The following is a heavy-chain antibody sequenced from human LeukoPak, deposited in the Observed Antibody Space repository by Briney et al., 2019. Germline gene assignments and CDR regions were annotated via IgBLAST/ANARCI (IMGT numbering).Heavy chain of an antibody. J-gene: IGHJ4*02. Sequence: GGSLRLSCVASGFTLSSYSMNWVRQAPGKGLEWVSYISDTGSTIAYADSVKGRFTMSRDEAKNSLHLQMNSLRGEDTAVYYCVRGDLRLPRSTPDCWGQGTLVTVSS. D-gene: IGHD5/OR15-5a*01. CDR3: VRGDLRLPRSTPDC. CDR1: GFTLSSYS. V-gene: IGHV3-48*01. CDR2: ISDTGSTI.